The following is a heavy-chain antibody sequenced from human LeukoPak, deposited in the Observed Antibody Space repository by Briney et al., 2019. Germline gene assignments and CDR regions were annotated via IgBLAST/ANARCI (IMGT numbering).Heavy chain of an antibody. D-gene: IGHD4-17*01. CDR1: GFTFSSYS. J-gene: IGHJ6*03. CDR3: AKHYGDYYYYMDV. CDR2: ISSSSSYI. V-gene: IGHV3-21*01. Sequence: GGSLRLSCAASGFTFSSYSMNWVRQAPGKGLEWVSSISSSSSYIYYADSVKGRFTISRDNAKNSLYLQMNSLRAEDTAVYYCAKHYGDYYYYMDVWGKGTTVTISS.